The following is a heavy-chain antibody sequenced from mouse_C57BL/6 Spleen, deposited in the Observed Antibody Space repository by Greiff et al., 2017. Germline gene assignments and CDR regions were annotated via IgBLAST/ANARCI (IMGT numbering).Heavy chain of an antibody. D-gene: IGHD2-4*01. CDR3: ARSGEYDYPYYFDY. CDR1: GYTFTSYW. V-gene: IGHV1-61*01. CDR2: IYPSDSET. Sequence: VQLQQPGAELVRPGSSVKLSCKASGYTFTSYWMDWVKQRPGQGLEWIGNIYPSDSETHYNQKFKDKATLTVDKSSSTAYMQLSSLTSEDSAVYYCARSGEYDYPYYFDYWGQGTTLTVSS. J-gene: IGHJ2*01.